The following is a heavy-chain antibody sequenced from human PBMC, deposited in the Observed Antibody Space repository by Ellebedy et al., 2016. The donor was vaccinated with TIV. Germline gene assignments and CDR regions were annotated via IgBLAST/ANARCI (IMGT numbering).Heavy chain of an antibody. CDR2: IGSSSSPI. V-gene: IGHV3-48*04. CDR1: GFTFSTYA. CDR3: ARERVFGVVYFQH. D-gene: IGHD3-3*01. J-gene: IGHJ1*01. Sequence: GESLKISCAASGFTFSTYAMNWVRQAPGKGLEWLSYIGSSSSPIFYADSVKGRFTVSRDNAKNSLYLQMNSLRAEDTAVYYCARERVFGVVYFQHWGQGTLVTVSS.